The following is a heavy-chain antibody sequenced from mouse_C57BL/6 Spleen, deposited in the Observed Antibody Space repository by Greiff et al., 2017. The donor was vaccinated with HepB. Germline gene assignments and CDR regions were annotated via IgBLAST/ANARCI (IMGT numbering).Heavy chain of an antibody. CDR1: GYTFTDYY. Sequence: EVQLQQSGPELVKPGASVKISCKASGYTFTDYYMNWVKQSHGKSLEWIGDINPNNGGTSYNQKFKGKATLTVDKPSSTAYMELRSLTSEDSAVYYCARRPYGNYLYWYFDVWGTGTTVTVSS. CDR3: ARRPYGNYLYWYFDV. J-gene: IGHJ1*03. CDR2: INPNNGGT. V-gene: IGHV1-26*01. D-gene: IGHD2-1*01.